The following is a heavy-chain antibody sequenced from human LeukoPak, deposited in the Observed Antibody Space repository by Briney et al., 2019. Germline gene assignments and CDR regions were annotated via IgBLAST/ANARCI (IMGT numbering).Heavy chain of an antibody. CDR1: GYTFTGYY. V-gene: IGHV1-2*02. CDR2: ISPNSGGT. J-gene: IGHJ4*02. CDR3: ARPRAYSGRWVFGY. D-gene: IGHD1-26*01. Sequence: ASVKVSCKASGYTFTGYYMHWVRQAPGQGLEWMGWISPNSGGTNYAQKFQGRVTMTRDTSISTAYMELSRLRSDDTAVYYCARPRAYSGRWVFGYWGQGTLVTVSS.